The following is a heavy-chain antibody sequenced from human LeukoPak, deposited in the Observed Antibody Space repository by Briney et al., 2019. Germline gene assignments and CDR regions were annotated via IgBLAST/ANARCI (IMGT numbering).Heavy chain of an antibody. V-gene: IGHV5-51*01. CDR3: AKYYEFSSSSEVGFDY. CDR2: IYPGDSDT. Sequence: GESREISCKGSGDSFTRYWIGWVRQMPGKGLEWMGVIYPGDSDTRYSPSFQGQVTIPDDKSISTAYLQSSSLKASDTAMYYCAKYYEFSSSSEVGFDYWGQGNQVTLSS. D-gene: IGHD3-3*01. J-gene: IGHJ4*02. CDR1: GDSFTRYW.